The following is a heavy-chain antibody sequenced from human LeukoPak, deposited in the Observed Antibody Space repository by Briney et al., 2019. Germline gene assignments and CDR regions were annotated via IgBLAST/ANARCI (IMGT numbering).Heavy chain of an antibody. CDR3: GGDKKGYGAYADFDY. CDR1: GFSFSSYG. Sequence: PGGSLRLSCAASGFSFSSYGMHWVRQAPGKGLERVAGIWYDGSSKNYADSAKGRFTTSRDNSRKTLYLQMNSLRAEDTAVYYCGGDKKGYGAYADFDYWGEGGLVTVSS. V-gene: IGHV3-33*01. J-gene: IGHJ4*02. CDR2: IWYDGSSK. D-gene: IGHD4-17*01.